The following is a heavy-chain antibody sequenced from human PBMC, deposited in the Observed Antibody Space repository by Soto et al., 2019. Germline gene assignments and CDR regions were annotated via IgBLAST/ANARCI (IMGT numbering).Heavy chain of an antibody. CDR3: GKESSGRGVDDLDY. V-gene: IGHV3-23*01. Sequence: EVQLLDSGGGLVQPGGSLRLSCAASGFTFSIYAMSWVLQAPGEGLERVSSISGSGGSTYYADSVKGRFTISRDNSKNTVYLHMNGLSAEDTALYYCGKESSGRGVDDLDYWGQGTRVTVSS. D-gene: IGHD1-26*01. CDR2: ISGSGGST. J-gene: IGHJ4*02. CDR1: GFTFSIYA.